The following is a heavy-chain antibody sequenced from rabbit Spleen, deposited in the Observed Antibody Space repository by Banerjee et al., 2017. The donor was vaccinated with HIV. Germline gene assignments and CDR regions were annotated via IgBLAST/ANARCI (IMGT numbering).Heavy chain of an antibody. D-gene: IGHD5-1*01. V-gene: IGHV1S40*01. CDR2: IDAGSSSGST. CDR3: VRDSYASAFSL. Sequence: QSLEESGGDLVKPGASLKLSCTASGFSFTNNYWIYWVRQAPGKGLEWIACIDAGSSSGSTYYASWAKGRFTISKASSTTMTLQMTSLTAADTATYFCVRDSYASAFSLWGPGTLVTVS. CDR1: GFSFTNNYW. J-gene: IGHJ4*01.